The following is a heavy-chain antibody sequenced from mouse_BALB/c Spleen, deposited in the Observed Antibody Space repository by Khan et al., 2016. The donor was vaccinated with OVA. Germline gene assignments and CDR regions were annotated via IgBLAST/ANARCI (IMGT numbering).Heavy chain of an antibody. D-gene: IGHD1-1*01. V-gene: IGHV2-3*01. J-gene: IGHJ4*01. CDR3: AKFTPDYYSMDY. CDR1: GFSLTSYG. Sequence: VQLQESGPGLVAPSQSLSITCSVSGFSLTSYGVSRVRQPPGKGLEWLGVIWGDGSTNYHSALISRLIISKDNSKNQVFLKLNSLQTDDTASYYCAKFTPDYYSMDYWGQGTSVTVSS. CDR2: IWGDGST.